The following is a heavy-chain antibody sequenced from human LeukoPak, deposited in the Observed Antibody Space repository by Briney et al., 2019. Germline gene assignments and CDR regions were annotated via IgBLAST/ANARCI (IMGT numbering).Heavy chain of an antibody. J-gene: IGHJ4*02. CDR3: TREYSRYFDY. CDR2: IYHSGST. V-gene: IGHV4-30-2*01. D-gene: IGHD6-13*01. CDR1: GGSISSGGYY. Sequence: SQTLSLTCTVSGGSISSGGYYWSWIRQPPGKGLEWIGYIYHSGSTYYNPSLESRVTISVDRSKNQFSLKLSSVTAADTAVYYCTREYSRYFDYWGQGTLVTVSS.